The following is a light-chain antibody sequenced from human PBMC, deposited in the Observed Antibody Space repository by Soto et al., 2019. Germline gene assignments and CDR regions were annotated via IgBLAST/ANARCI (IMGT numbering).Light chain of an antibody. J-gene: IGKJ1*01. CDR3: QQYGSSGT. Sequence: EIVMTQSPGTLSLSPGERATLSCRASQSVRNIYLAWYQQKPGQAPTLLFCGAPNRSTGIPDKCNGVGAGTDFTLTISGLGREDFALYYCQQYGSSGTFGQGTEV. V-gene: IGKV3-20*01. CDR2: GAP. CDR1: QSVRNIY.